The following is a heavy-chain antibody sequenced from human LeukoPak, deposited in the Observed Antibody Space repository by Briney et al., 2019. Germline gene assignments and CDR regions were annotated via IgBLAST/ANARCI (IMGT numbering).Heavy chain of an antibody. V-gene: IGHV4-59*01. J-gene: IGHJ4*02. CDR1: GGSISSYY. D-gene: IGHD5-12*01. CDR3: AAGVVATIRFPFDY. Sequence: SETLSLTCAVPGGSISSYYRSWIRQPPGKGLGWIGYIYYSGGTNYNPSLKSRVTISVDTSKNQFSLKLSSVTAADTAVYYCAAGVVATIRFPFDYWGQGTLVTVSS. CDR2: IYYSGGT.